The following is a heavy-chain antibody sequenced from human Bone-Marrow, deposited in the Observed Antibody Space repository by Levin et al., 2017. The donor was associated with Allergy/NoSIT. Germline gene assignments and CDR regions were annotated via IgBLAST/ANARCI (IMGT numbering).Heavy chain of an antibody. V-gene: IGHV3-23*01. CDR1: GFTFSSYA. CDR3: AKDLRGTTVVTPYRYYYYGMDV. D-gene: IGHD4-23*01. Sequence: GGSLRLSCAASGFTFSSYAMSWVRQAPGKGLEWVSAISGSGGSTYYADSVKGRFTISRDNSKNTLYLQMNSLRAEDTAVYYCAKDLRGTTVVTPYRYYYYGMDVWGQGTTVTVSS. J-gene: IGHJ6*02. CDR2: ISGSGGST.